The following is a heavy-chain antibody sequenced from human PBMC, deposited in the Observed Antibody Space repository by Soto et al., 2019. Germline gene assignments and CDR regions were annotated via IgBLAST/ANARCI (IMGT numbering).Heavy chain of an antibody. Sequence: GESLKISCKGSGYSFAGYWIGWVRQMPGKGLEWMGIIYPGDSDTRYSPSFEGQVTISADKSISTAYLQWNSLKASDTAMYYCARAYCSGGSCPTLGMDVWGQGTTVTVS. CDR3: ARAYCSGGSCPTLGMDV. J-gene: IGHJ6*02. V-gene: IGHV5-51*01. D-gene: IGHD2-15*01. CDR2: IYPGDSDT. CDR1: GYSFAGYW.